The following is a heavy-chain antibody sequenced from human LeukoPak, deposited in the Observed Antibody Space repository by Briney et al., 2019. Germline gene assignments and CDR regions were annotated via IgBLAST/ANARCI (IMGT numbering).Heavy chain of an antibody. CDR3: ARDWSVAANRFDF. CDR1: GFTFSNYW. V-gene: IGHV3-7*01. D-gene: IGHD2-15*01. J-gene: IGHJ4*02. Sequence: PGGSLRLSCVASGFTFSNYWMSWFRQAPGKGLEWVANIKQDGSGTFYVGSVKGRFSISRDNAKNSVHLQMSSLRVEDTAVYYCARDWSVAANRFDFWGQGTLVTVSS. CDR2: IKQDGSGT.